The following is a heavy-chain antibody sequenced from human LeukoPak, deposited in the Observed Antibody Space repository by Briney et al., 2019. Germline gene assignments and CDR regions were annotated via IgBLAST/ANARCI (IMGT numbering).Heavy chain of an antibody. CDR2: IKQDGSEK. CDR3: AREGVGATLGAFDI. Sequence: GGSLRLSCAASGFTFSSCWMSWVGQAPGKGLEWVSNIKQDGSEKYYVDSVKGRFTISRDNAKNSLYLQMNSLRAEDTAVYYCAREGVGATLGAFDIWGQGTMVTVSS. J-gene: IGHJ3*02. V-gene: IGHV3-7*01. D-gene: IGHD1-26*01. CDR1: GFTFSSCW.